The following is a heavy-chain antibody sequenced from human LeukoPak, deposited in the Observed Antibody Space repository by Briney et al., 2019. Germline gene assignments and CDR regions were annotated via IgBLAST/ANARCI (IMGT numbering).Heavy chain of an antibody. CDR2: ILYDGSNK. CDR1: RFTFSNYA. Sequence: GGSLRLSCAASRFTFSNYAMSWVRQAPGKGLEWVTVILYDGSNKYYADSVKGRFTISRDNSKNTLYLQMNSLRTEDTAVYYCAKAPDSSGLDYWGQGTLVTVSS. J-gene: IGHJ4*02. D-gene: IGHD3-22*01. V-gene: IGHV3-30*18. CDR3: AKAPDSSGLDY.